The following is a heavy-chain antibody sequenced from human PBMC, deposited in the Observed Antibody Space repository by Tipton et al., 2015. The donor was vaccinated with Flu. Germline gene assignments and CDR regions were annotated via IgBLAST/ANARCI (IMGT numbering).Heavy chain of an antibody. D-gene: IGHD6-19*01. V-gene: IGHV4-61*03. CDR2: IYYSGST. CDR3: ARAFLGSGWPYYFDY. J-gene: IGHJ4*02. Sequence: TLSLTCSVSGGSIGSPYCWGWVRQPPGRGLEWIGYIYYSGSTNYNPSLKSRVTISVDTSKNHFSLKLSSVTVADTAVYYCARAFLGSGWPYYFDYWGQGTLVTVSS. CDR1: GGSIGSPYC.